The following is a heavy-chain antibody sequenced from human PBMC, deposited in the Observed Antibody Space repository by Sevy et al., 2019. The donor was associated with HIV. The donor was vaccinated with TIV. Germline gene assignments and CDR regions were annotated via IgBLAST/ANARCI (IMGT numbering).Heavy chain of an antibody. CDR2: ISSSGSTI. Sequence: GGSLRLSCAASGFTFSDYYMSWIRQAPGKGLEWVSYISSSGSTIYYADSVKGRFTISRDNAKNSLYLQMNSLRAEDTAVYYCARGRGYCGSTSCSHSYYYGMDVWGQGTTVTVSS. CDR3: ARGRGYCGSTSCSHSYYYGMDV. V-gene: IGHV3-11*01. CDR1: GFTFSDYY. D-gene: IGHD2-2*01. J-gene: IGHJ6*02.